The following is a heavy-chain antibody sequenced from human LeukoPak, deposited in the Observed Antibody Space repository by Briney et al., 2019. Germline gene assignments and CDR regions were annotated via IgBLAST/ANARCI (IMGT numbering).Heavy chain of an antibody. CDR1: GFTFSSYG. J-gene: IGHJ4*02. V-gene: IGHV3-30*02. CDR2: IRYDGSNK. CDR3: AKNSRAAAGYFDY. D-gene: IGHD6-13*01. Sequence: GGSLRLSCAASGFTFSSYGMHWVRQAPGKGLEWVAFIRYDGSNKYYADSVKGRFTISRDNSKNTLYLQMNSLRAEDTAVYYCAKNSRAAAGYFDYWGQGTLVTVSS.